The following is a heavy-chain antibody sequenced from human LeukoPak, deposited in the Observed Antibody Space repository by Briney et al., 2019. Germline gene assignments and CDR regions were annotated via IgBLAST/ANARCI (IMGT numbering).Heavy chain of an antibody. CDR2: IYYSGTT. V-gene: IGHV4-39*01. CDR3: ARGLSRKALYYYYYYMDV. D-gene: IGHD2-2*01. J-gene: IGHJ6*03. CDR1: GGSISSSSYS. Sequence: NPSETLSLTCTVSGGSISSSSYSWGWIRQPPGKGLEWIGSIYYSGTTYYNPSLKSRVTISVDTSKIQFSLKLSSVAATDTAVYFCARGLSRKALYYYYYYMDVWGKGTTVTVSS.